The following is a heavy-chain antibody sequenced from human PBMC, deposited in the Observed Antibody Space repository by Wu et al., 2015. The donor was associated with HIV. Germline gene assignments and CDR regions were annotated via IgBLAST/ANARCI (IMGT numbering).Heavy chain of an antibody. J-gene: IGHJ6*04. D-gene: IGHD3-10*01. Sequence: QMQLVQSGPEVKKPGTSVKVSCKASGVTLISSVIQWVRQARGQRPEWIGWIVVGSGNTHHAQRFQERVTITRDMSTSTVYMELSSLRSEDTAIYYCAARYPGSGSYYYYYYGMDVWAEGPTVTVSS. CDR3: AARYPGSGSYYYYYYGMDV. CDR1: GVTLISSV. V-gene: IGHV1-58*02. CDR2: IVVGSGNT.